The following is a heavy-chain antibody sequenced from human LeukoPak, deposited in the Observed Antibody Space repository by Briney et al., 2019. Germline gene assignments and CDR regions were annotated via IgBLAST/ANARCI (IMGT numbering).Heavy chain of an antibody. Sequence: SETLSLTCTVSGCSISSGNYYWSWIRQPAGKGQEWIGRIYTSGSPNYNPSLKSRVTTSVDTSKNQFSLKLSSVTAADTAVYYCARVGVVPAAIVYWGQGTLVTVSS. CDR1: GCSISSGNYY. V-gene: IGHV4-61*02. CDR3: ARVGVVPAAIVY. D-gene: IGHD2-2*02. J-gene: IGHJ4*02. CDR2: IYTSGSP.